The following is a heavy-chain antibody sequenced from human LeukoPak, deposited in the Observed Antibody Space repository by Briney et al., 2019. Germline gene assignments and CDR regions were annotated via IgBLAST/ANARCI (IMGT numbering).Heavy chain of an antibody. Sequence: ASVKVSCKASGYTFTSYDINWVRQATGQGLEWMGWMNPNSGNTGYAQKFQGRVTITRNTSICTAYMELSSLRSEDTAVYYCARGVGYCSSTSCEYYYMDVWGKGATVTVSS. CDR1: GYTFTSYD. CDR2: MNPNSGNT. V-gene: IGHV1-8*03. J-gene: IGHJ6*03. D-gene: IGHD2-2*01. CDR3: ARGVGYCSSTSCEYYYMDV.